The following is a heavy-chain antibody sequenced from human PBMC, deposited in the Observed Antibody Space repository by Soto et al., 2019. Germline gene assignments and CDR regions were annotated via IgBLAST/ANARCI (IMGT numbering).Heavy chain of an antibody. CDR3: SRVLGS. CDR2: TRNKANSYTT. V-gene: IGHV3-72*01. CDR1: GFTFSDHH. J-gene: IGHJ4*02. Sequence: EVHLVESGGGLVQPGGSLRLSCAASGFTFSDHHMDWVRQAPGKGLEWVGRTRNKANSYTTEYAASVKGRFTISRDDSKNSLYLQMNSLKTEDTAVYYCSRVLGSRGKGTMVTVSS.